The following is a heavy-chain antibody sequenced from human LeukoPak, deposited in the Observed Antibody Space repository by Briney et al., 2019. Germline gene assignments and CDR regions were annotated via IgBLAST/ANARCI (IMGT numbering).Heavy chain of an antibody. Sequence: GGSLRLSCAASGFTFSSYGMHWVRQAPGKGLEWVAVIWYDGSNKYYADSVKGRFTISRDNSKNTLYLQMNSLRAEDTAVYYWARAYCSGGSCYVGYGMDVWGQGTTVTVSS. CDR1: GFTFSSYG. CDR3: ARAYCSGGSCYVGYGMDV. J-gene: IGHJ6*02. V-gene: IGHV3-33*01. D-gene: IGHD2-15*01. CDR2: IWYDGSNK.